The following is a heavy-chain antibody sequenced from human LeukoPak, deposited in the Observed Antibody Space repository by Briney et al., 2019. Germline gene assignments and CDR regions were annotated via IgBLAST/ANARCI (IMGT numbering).Heavy chain of an antibody. CDR2: IYHSGST. J-gene: IGHJ4*02. Sequence: PSETLSLTCTVSGYSISSGYYWGWIRQPPGKGLEWIGSIYHSGSTYYNPSLKSRVTISVDTSKNQFSLKLSSVTAADTAVYYCARDLEVTGTFFDYWGQGTLVTVSS. V-gene: IGHV4-38-2*02. D-gene: IGHD2-21*02. CDR3: ARDLEVTGTFFDY. CDR1: GYSISSGYY.